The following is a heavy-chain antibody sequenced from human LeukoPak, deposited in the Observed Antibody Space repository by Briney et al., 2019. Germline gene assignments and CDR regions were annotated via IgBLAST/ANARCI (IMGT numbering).Heavy chain of an antibody. Sequence: GGSLRLSCAASGFTFSRYAMSWVRQAPGKGLQWVSQIDGSGGAIYYADSVKGRFTISRDNSKNTLYLQMNSLRAEDTAVYYCARVGRDYDFWSGYHYYYYMDVWGKGTTVTVSS. D-gene: IGHD3-3*01. J-gene: IGHJ6*03. CDR1: GFTFSRYA. CDR2: IDGSGGAI. V-gene: IGHV3-23*01. CDR3: ARVGRDYDFWSGYHYYYYMDV.